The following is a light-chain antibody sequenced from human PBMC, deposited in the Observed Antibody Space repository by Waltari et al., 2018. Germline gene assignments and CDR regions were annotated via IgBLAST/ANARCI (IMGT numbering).Light chain of an antibody. J-gene: IGKJ4*01. CDR2: GAS. CDR1: QSVDSSN. CDR3: QQYNNWLT. Sequence: EIVLTQSPGTRSLSPGERATLSCRASQSVDSSNLAWYQQKPGQAPRLLIYGASTRATGIPARFSGSGSGTEFTLTISSLQSEDFAVYYCQQYNNWLTFGGGTKVEIK. V-gene: IGKV3-15*01.